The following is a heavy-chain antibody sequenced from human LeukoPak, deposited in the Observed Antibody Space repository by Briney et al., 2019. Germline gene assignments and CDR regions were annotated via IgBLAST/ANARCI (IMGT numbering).Heavy chain of an antibody. CDR3: ASQRWLQSNFDY. D-gene: IGHD5-24*01. CDR2: INANSGDT. J-gene: IGHJ4*02. CDR1: GHTFTGYY. Sequence: ASVKVSCKASGHTFTGYYMHWVRQAPGQGLERMGWINANSGDTNYAQKFQGRVTMTRDTSISTAYMELSRLRSDDTAVYYCASQRWLQSNFDYWGQGTLVTVSS. V-gene: IGHV1-2*02.